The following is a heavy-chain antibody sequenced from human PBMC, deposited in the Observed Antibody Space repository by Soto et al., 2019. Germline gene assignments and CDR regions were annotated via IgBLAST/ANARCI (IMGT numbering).Heavy chain of an antibody. V-gene: IGHV3-23*01. D-gene: IGHD5-12*01. CDR1: GFTFSDYA. J-gene: IGHJ6*02. Sequence: GGSLRLSCSASGFTFSDYAMTWVRQAPGKGLEWVSSTSVSGADTYYESSVKGRFRISRDNSKNTLYLQMNSLRAEDTAVYYCAKSEVANIFFFGTDVWGQGTTVTVSS. CDR3: AKSEVANIFFFGTDV. CDR2: TSVSGADT.